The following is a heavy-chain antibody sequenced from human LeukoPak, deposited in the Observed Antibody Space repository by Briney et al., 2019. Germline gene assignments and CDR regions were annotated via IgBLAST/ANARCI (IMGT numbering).Heavy chain of an antibody. CDR3: ARDTGDGLADY. J-gene: IGHJ4*02. V-gene: IGHV1-69*04. D-gene: IGHD7-27*01. Sequence: EASVKVSCKASGGTFSSYAISWVRQAPGQGLEWMGRIIPILGKANYAQKFQGRVTITADKSTSTAYMELSSLRSEDTAVYYCARDTGDGLADYWGQGALVTVSS. CDR1: GGTFSSYA. CDR2: IIPILGKA.